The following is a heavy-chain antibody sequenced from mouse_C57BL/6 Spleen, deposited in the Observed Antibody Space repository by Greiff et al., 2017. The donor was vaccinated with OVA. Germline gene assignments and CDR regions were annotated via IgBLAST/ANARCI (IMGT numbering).Heavy chain of an antibody. Sequence: QVQLQQPGAELVRPGSSVKLSCKASGSPFTTSWMDWVKQRPGQGLEWIVNIYPSYSETHYNQKFKDKATLTVDKSSSTAYMQLSSLTSEDSAVYYCARKYGSRGHLDYWGQGTTLTVSS. J-gene: IGHJ2*01. CDR1: GSPFTTSW. D-gene: IGHD1-1*01. V-gene: IGHV1-61*01. CDR2: IYPSYSET. CDR3: ARKYGSRGHLDY.